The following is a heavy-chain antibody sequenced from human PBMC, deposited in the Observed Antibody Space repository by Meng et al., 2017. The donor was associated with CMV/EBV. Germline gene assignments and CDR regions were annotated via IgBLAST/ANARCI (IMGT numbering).Heavy chain of an antibody. Sequence: QAQVQVSAPGMVKPSEPLSLTCTVSGGSTSSYYWSWSRQPAGKGLEWIGRIYTSGSTNYNPSLKSRVTMSVDTSKNQFSLKLSSVTAADTAVYYCAKSSEQNWNYGGWYFDLWGRGTLVTVSS. CDR1: GGSTSSYY. J-gene: IGHJ2*01. CDR2: IYTSGST. V-gene: IGHV4-4*07. D-gene: IGHD1-7*01. CDR3: AKSSEQNWNYGGWYFDL.